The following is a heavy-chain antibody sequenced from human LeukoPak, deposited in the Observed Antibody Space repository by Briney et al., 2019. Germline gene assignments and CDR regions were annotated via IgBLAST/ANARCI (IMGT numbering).Heavy chain of an antibody. V-gene: IGHV4-34*01. CDR2: INHSGRT. D-gene: IGHD6-19*01. CDR3: ARRPRIAVAGRRSGFEP. J-gene: IGHJ5*02. CDR1: GGSFSGYY. Sequence: SETLSLTCAVSGGSFSGYYWNWIRQPPGRGLEWIGEINHSGRTSYNTSLKSRVTISVDTSKNQFSLKLSSVAAADTAVYYCARRPRIAVAGRRSGFEPWGQGTLVSVSS.